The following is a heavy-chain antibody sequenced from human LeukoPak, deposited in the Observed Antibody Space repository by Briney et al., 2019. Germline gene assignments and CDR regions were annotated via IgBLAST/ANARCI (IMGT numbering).Heavy chain of an antibody. CDR2: IYPGDSDT. CDR3: ARRIYGSGSYYVYYFDY. J-gene: IGHJ4*02. V-gene: IGHV5-51*01. D-gene: IGHD3-10*01. Sequence: GESLKISCKGSGYSFTSYWIGWVRQMPGKGLEWMGIIYPGDSDTRYSPSFQGQVTISADKSISTAYLQWSSLKASDTAMYYCARRIYGSGSYYVYYFDYWGQGTLVTVSS. CDR1: GYSFTSYW.